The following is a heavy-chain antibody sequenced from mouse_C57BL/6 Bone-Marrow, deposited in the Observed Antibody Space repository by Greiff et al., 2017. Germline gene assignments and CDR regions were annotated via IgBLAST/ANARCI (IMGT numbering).Heavy chain of an antibody. CDR1: GYTFTDYE. CDR3: TRSGSSYEYYAMDY. D-gene: IGHD1-1*01. CDR2: IDPETGGT. V-gene: IGHV1-15*01. Sequence: QVQLQQSGAELVRPGASVTLSCKASGYTFTDYEMHWVKQTPVHGLEWIGAIDPETGGTAYNQKFKGKAILTADKSSSTAYMELRSLTSEDSDVYYCTRSGSSYEYYAMDYWGQGTSVTVAS. J-gene: IGHJ4*01.